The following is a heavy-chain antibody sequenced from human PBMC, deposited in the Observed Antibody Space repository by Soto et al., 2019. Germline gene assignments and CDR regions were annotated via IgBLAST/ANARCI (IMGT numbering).Heavy chain of an antibody. J-gene: IGHJ4*02. D-gene: IGHD1-1*01. CDR3: ARGRYGDY. CDR2: ISAHNGNT. V-gene: IGHV1-18*01. Sequence: QVHLVQSGAEVKKPGASVKVSCKGSGYTFTSYGITWVRQAPGQGVEWMGWISAHNGNTDYAQKLQGRVTVTRDTSTSTAYMALRSLRSDDTAVDYCARGRYGDYWGQGALVTVSS. CDR1: GYTFTSYG.